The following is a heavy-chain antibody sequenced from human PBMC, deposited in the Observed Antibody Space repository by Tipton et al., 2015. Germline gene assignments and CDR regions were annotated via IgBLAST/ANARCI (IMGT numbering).Heavy chain of an antibody. CDR1: GYTFTGYF. J-gene: IGHJ2*01. Sequence: QLVQSGPEVKEPGASVKVSCKASGYTFTGYFLHWLRQAPGQGLEWMGLINPKRGGTEYAEKFQDRVTMTRDTSINTIYLEVSRLRSDDTAVYYCARDSGRPGRYWYFDLWGRGSLVAVSS. V-gene: IGHV1-2*06. D-gene: IGHD6-25*01. CDR2: INPKRGGT. CDR3: ARDSGRPGRYWYFDL.